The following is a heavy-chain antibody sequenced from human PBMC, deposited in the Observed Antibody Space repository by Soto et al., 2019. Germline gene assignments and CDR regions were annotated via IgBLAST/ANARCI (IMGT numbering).Heavy chain of an antibody. CDR3: ARDRLGVPAARRIQRWFDP. CDR2: IKAGNGNT. Sequence: QVQLVQSGAEVKKPGASVKVSCKASGYTFTSYAMHWVRQAPGQRLEWMGWIKAGNGNTKYSQKFQGRVTITRDTSASTAYMELSSLRSEDTAVYYCARDRLGVPAARRIQRWFDPWGQGTLVTVSS. V-gene: IGHV1-3*01. D-gene: IGHD2-2*01. J-gene: IGHJ5*02. CDR1: GYTFTSYA.